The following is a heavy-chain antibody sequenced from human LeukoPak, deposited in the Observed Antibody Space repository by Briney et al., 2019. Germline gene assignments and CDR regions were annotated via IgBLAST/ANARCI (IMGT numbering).Heavy chain of an antibody. J-gene: IGHJ4*02. V-gene: IGHV3-21*01. CDR2: ISTRSNYI. CDR1: GFTFNDHA. D-gene: IGHD3-3*02. CDR3: ARLSVKEAFDV. Sequence: GGSLRLSCAASGFTFNDHAMNWVRQAPGKGLEWVASISTRSNYIYYADSVKGRFTVSGDNAKNSLYLQMNSLRADDAAVYYCARLSVKEAFDVWGQGTLVTVSS.